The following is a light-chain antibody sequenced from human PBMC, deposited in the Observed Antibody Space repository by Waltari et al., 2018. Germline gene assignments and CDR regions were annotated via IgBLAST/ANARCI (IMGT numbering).Light chain of an antibody. CDR2: KAS. CDR1: QRISNW. Sequence: DIQMTQPPSTLSASVGDRVTITCRARQRISNWLAWYQQKPGKAPKLLIYKASTLESGVPSRFSGSVSGTEFTLTISSLQPDYFATYYCQQYNSYSLRTFGGGTKVEIK. V-gene: IGKV1-5*03. J-gene: IGKJ4*01. CDR3: QQYNSYSLRT.